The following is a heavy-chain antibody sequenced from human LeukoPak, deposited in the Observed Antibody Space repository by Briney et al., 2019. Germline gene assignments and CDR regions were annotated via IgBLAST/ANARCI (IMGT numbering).Heavy chain of an antibody. CDR2: IYSGGST. CDR1: GSTVRSTY. D-gene: IGHD6-13*01. CDR3: ARAGSWYFAFDI. J-gene: IGHJ3*02. Sequence: GGSLRLSCASSGSTVRSTYMSWVRQAPGKGLEWVSVIYSGGSTYYADSVKGRFTISRDNFKNTLYLQMNSLRAEDTAVYYCARAGSWYFAFDIWGQGTMVTVSS. V-gene: IGHV3-66*01.